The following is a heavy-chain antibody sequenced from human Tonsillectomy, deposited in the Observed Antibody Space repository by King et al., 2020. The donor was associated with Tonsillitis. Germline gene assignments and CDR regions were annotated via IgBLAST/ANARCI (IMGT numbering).Heavy chain of an antibody. V-gene: IGHV4-30-4*01. Sequence: LQLQESGPGLVKPSQTLSLTCTVSGDSISSGDYYWSWIRQSPGKGLKWIGYIHHTGGTYYNPSLKSRLVISVDTSKNQFSLSLTSVTAADTAVYYCARAKGEAVYFDYWGQGILVTVSS. J-gene: IGHJ4*02. D-gene: IGHD2-21*01. CDR2: IHHTGGT. CDR3: ARAKGEAVYFDY. CDR1: GDSISSGDYY.